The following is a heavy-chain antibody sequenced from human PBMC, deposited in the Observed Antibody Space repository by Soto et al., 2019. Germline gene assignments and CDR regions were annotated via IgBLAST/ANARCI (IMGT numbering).Heavy chain of an antibody. V-gene: IGHV1-18*01. Sequence: QVQLVQSGPEVKKPGASVRVSCKASGYTFTSYAIAWVRQAPGQRLEYMGWISAYTGKTEYSQKLQGRVTMTKDASTTTAYMELRSLRSDDTAVYYCARNVFVSLAETDAPDVSWGQGTLVTVSS. CDR3: ARNVFVSLAETDAPDVS. J-gene: IGHJ5*02. D-gene: IGHD3-16*01. CDR2: ISAYTGKT. CDR1: GYTFTSYA.